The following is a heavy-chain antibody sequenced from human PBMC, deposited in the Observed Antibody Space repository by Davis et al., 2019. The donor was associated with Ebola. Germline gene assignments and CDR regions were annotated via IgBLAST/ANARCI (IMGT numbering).Heavy chain of an antibody. CDR2: ISSSSSYI. J-gene: IGHJ6*02. Sequence: GGSLRLSCAASGFPVRDNYMNWVRQAPGKGLEWVSSISSSSSYIYYADSVKGRFTISRDNAKNSLYLQMNSLRAEDTAVYYCARDQGVRFLEWLSHYGMDVWGQGTTVTVSS. D-gene: IGHD3-3*01. CDR3: ARDQGVRFLEWLSHYGMDV. CDR1: GFPVRDNY. V-gene: IGHV3-21*01.